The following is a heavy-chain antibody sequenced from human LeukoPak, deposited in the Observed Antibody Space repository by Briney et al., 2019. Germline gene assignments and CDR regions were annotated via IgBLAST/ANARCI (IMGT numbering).Heavy chain of an antibody. Sequence: QPGGSLRLSCAASGFTFSSFAMSWVCQAPGRGLEYVSLISGGGSTYYADSVKGRSTVSRDNSKNTLYLQMNSLRAEDTAVYYCARRSGSYWGCAFDIWGQGTMVTVSS. J-gene: IGHJ3*02. CDR2: ISGGGST. CDR3: ARRSGSYWGCAFDI. CDR1: GFTFSSFA. D-gene: IGHD1-26*01. V-gene: IGHV3-23*01.